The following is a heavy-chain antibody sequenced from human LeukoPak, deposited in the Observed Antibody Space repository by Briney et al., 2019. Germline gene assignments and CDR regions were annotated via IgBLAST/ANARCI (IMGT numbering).Heavy chain of an antibody. CDR3: AGDPNRSYFDH. Sequence: GGSLRLSCAASGFAFSTYSMHWVSQAPGKGLEWLALISSDGSNENFADSVKGRFTISRDNSKNTLYLQMNSLRSEDTAIYYCAGDPNRSYFDHWGQGTLVTVSS. CDR1: GFAFSTYS. D-gene: IGHD1-14*01. J-gene: IGHJ4*02. V-gene: IGHV3-30*01. CDR2: ISSDGSNE.